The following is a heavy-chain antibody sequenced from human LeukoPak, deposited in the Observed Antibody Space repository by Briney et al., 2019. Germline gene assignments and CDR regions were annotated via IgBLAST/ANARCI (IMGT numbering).Heavy chain of an antibody. V-gene: IGHV1-18*01. CDR3: ARDRPRAYYYDSSGGLWDAFDI. Sequence: ASVKVSCKASGYTFTSYGISWVRQAPGQGLEWMGWISAYNGNTNYAQKLQGRVTMTTDTSTSTAYMELRSLRSDDTAVYYCARDRPRAYYYDSSGGLWDAFDIWGQGTMVTVSS. CDR1: GYTFTSYG. D-gene: IGHD3-22*01. CDR2: ISAYNGNT. J-gene: IGHJ3*02.